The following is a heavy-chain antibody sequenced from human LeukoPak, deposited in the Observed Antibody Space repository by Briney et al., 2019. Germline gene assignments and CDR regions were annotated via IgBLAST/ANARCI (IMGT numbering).Heavy chain of an antibody. CDR2: ISSSSSYI. Sequence: GGSLRLSCAASGFTFSSYSMNGVRQAPGKGLEWVSSISSSSSYIYYADSVKGRFTISRDNAKNSLYLQMNSLRAEDTAVYYCAKGSSSWTRDYYYYMDVWGKGTTVTISS. CDR1: GFTFSSYS. J-gene: IGHJ6*03. CDR3: AKGSSSWTRDYYYYMDV. V-gene: IGHV3-21*01. D-gene: IGHD6-13*01.